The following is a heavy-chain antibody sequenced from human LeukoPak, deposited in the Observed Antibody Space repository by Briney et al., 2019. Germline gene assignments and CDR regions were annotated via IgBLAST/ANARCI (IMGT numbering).Heavy chain of an antibody. CDR3: ASWGLQLRDYFDY. D-gene: IGHD5-24*01. Sequence: GRSLRLSCAASGFTFSSYGMHWVRQAPGKGLEWVAFIRYDGSNKYYADSVKGRFTISRDNSKNTLYLQMNSLRAEDTAVYYCASWGLQLRDYFDYWGQGTLVTVSS. V-gene: IGHV3-30*02. J-gene: IGHJ4*02. CDR2: IRYDGSNK. CDR1: GFTFSSYG.